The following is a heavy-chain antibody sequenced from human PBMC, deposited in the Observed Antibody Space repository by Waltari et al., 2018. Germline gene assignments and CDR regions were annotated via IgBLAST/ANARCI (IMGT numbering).Heavy chain of an antibody. CDR1: GYTFTGYY. CDR2: INPNSSDT. CDR3: ARERGRSEWYGVDY. V-gene: IGHV1-2*02. D-gene: IGHD3-10*01. Sequence: QVQVVQSGAEVKKPGASVRVSCQASGYTFTGYYMHWVRQVPGQGLEWMGGINPNSSDTNYAQKFQDRVTMTSDTSIDTAYMELRRLRSDDTAVYYCARERGRSEWYGVDYWGQGTLVTVSS. J-gene: IGHJ4*02.